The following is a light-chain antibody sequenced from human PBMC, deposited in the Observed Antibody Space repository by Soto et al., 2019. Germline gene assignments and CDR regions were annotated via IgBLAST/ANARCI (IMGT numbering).Light chain of an antibody. CDR1: QSIGSS. Sequence: EIVLTQSPGILSLSPGERATLSCRASQSIGSSLAWYQQKPGQAPRLLIYGASNRATGIPDRFSGSGSGTDFTLTISRLEPEDFAVYYCQQYGSSGTFGQGTKVDIK. CDR2: GAS. J-gene: IGKJ1*01. CDR3: QQYGSSGT. V-gene: IGKV3-20*01.